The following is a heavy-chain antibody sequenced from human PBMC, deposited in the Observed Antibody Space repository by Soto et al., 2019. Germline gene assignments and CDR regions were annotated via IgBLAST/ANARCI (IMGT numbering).Heavy chain of an antibody. CDR3: ARARGSGWNSPWFDP. D-gene: IGHD6-19*01. V-gene: IGHV1-3*01. Sequence: QVQLVQSGAEVKKPGASVKVSCKASGYTFTSYAMHWVRQAPGQRLEWMGWINAGNGNTKYSQKFQGRVTITRDTSASTAYMELSSLRSEDRAVYYCARARGSGWNSPWFDPWGQGTLVTVSS. J-gene: IGHJ5*02. CDR1: GYTFTSYA. CDR2: INAGNGNT.